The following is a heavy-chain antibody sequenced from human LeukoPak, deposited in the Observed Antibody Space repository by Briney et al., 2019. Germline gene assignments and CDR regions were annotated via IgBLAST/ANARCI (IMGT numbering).Heavy chain of an antibody. J-gene: IGHJ3*02. V-gene: IGHV4-34*01. CDR1: GGSFSGYY. CDR3: ARTADYDSDAFDI. Sequence: SETLSLTCAVYGGSFSGYYWSWIRQPPGKGLEWIGEINHSGSTNYNPSLKSRVTISVDTSKNQFSLKLSSVTAADTAVYYCARTADYDSDAFDIWGQGTMVTVSS. D-gene: IGHD3-16*01. CDR2: INHSGST.